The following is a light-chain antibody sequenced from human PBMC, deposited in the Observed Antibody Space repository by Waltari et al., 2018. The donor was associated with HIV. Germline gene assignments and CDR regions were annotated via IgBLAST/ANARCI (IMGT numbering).Light chain of an antibody. CDR1: SSDVGGYNI. V-gene: IGLV2-23*02. J-gene: IGLJ2*01. CDR2: EVS. CDR3: CAYAGSTTYVI. Sequence: QSALTQPASVSGSPGQSITISCPGTSSDVGGYNIVPWYQRHPGKAPKLMIYEVSKRPSGVSNRFSGSKSGNTASLTISGLQAEDEADYYCCAYAGSTTYVIFGGGTKLTVL.